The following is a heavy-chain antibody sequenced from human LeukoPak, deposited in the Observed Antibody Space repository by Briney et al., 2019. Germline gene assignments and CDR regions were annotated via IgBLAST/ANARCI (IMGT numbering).Heavy chain of an antibody. CDR1: GFTFSSNW. CDR2: IISNENSA. V-gene: IGHV3-74*01. CDR3: VRGGIASAFDI. D-gene: IGHD6-13*01. J-gene: IGHJ3*02. Sequence: GGSLRLSCAASGFTFSSNWMHWVRQALGQGLVWVSRIISNENSATYADSVKGRFTISRDNAKNTLYLQMNSLRAEDTAVYYCVRGGIASAFDIWGQGTMVTVSS.